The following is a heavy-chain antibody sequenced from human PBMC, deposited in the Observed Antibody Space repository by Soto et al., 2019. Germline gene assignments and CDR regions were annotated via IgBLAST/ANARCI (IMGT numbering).Heavy chain of an antibody. J-gene: IGHJ5*02. CDR2: IYWDDNK. D-gene: IGHD2-2*02. CDR3: VHITGIGIYTSWFDP. Sequence: QITLKESAPALVKPTQTLTLTCNFSGFSLTTRGVGVGCIRQPPGKALEWLALIYWDDNKRYSPSLRNRLTIAKDASKNQVVLTMTNMDPVDIATYSCVHITGIGIYTSWFDPWGPGTLVTVSS. V-gene: IGHV2-5*02. CDR1: GFSLTTRGVG.